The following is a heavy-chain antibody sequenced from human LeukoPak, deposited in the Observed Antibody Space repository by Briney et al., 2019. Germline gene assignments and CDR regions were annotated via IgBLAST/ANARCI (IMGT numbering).Heavy chain of an antibody. Sequence: PGGSLRLSCAASGFTFGIYWMHWVRQAPGKGLVWVSRIKSDGKTNYADSVKGRFTISRDNAKNTVSLQMNSLRAEDTGVYYCARAPSEIGGYYPEYFRHWGQGTLVTVSS. CDR2: IKSDGKT. D-gene: IGHD3-22*01. J-gene: IGHJ1*01. CDR3: ARAPSEIGGYYPEYFRH. CDR1: GFTFGIYW. V-gene: IGHV3-74*01.